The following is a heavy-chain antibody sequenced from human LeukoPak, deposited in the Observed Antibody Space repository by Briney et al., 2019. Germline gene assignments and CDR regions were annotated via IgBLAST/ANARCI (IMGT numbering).Heavy chain of an antibody. CDR3: ARRGTGHGMDV. Sequence: GVSLRLSCAASGFTFKNYWIHWVRQVPGKGLVWVSRINNDGSSASYVDSVKGRFTISRDSAKNTLFLQMNSLRAEDTAVYYCARRGTGHGMDVWGQGTTVIVSS. D-gene: IGHD1-1*01. CDR2: INNDGSSA. CDR1: GFTFKNYW. V-gene: IGHV3-74*01. J-gene: IGHJ6*02.